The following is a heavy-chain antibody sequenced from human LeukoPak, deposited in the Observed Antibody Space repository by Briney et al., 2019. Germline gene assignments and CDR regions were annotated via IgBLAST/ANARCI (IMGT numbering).Heavy chain of an antibody. CDR2: IKSKPDGGTT. Sequence: GGSLRLSCAASGFTFSNTWMSWVRQAPGKGLEWVGRIKSKPDGGTTDYAAPVKGRFTISRDDSKNTLYLQMNSLKTEDTAVYYCATDRADYWGQGTLVTVPS. CDR3: ATDRADY. V-gene: IGHV3-15*01. J-gene: IGHJ4*02. CDR1: GFTFSNTW.